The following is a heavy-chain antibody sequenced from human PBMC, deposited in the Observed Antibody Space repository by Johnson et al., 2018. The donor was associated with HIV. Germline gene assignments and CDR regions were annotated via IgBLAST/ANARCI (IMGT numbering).Heavy chain of an antibody. Sequence: QEQLVESGGGVVQPGGSLRLSCAASGFTFSSYGMHWVRQAPGKGLEWVAFIRYDGSNKYYADSVKGRFTISRDNSKNTLYLQMNSLRTDDSAVYYCARPTVVVLPHGAFDIWGPGTMVTVSS. CDR1: GFTFSSYG. CDR2: IRYDGSNK. V-gene: IGHV3-30*02. J-gene: IGHJ3*02. D-gene: IGHD2-2*01. CDR3: ARPTVVVLPHGAFDI.